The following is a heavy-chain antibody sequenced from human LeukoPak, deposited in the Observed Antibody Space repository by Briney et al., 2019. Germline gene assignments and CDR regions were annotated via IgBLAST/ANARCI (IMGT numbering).Heavy chain of an antibody. J-gene: IGHJ5*02. Sequence: SETLSLTCTVSGGSISSYYWNWIRQPPGKGLEWIGYIYYSGSTNYNPSLKSRVTISVDTSKNQFSLKLNSVTAADTAVYYCAGAAEYNWFDPWGQGTLVTVSS. V-gene: IGHV4-59*01. CDR3: AGAAEYNWFDP. CDR1: GGSISSYY. CDR2: IYYSGST.